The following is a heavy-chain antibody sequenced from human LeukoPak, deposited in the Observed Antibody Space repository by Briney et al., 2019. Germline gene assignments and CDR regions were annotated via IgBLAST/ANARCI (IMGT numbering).Heavy chain of an antibody. CDR2: IKSKTDGGTT. CDR3: TTGPPSIAARPSGTKNDY. D-gene: IGHD6-6*01. Sequence: GGSLRLSCAASGFTFSNAWMSWVRQAPGKGLEWVGRIKSKTDGGTTDYAAPVKGRSTISRDDSKNTLYLQMNSLKTEDTAVYYCTTGPPSIAARPSGTKNDYWGQGTLVTVSS. CDR1: GFTFSNAW. V-gene: IGHV3-15*01. J-gene: IGHJ4*02.